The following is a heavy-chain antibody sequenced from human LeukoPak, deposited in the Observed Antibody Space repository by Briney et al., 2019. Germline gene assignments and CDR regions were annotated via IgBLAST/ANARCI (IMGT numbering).Heavy chain of an antibody. D-gene: IGHD3-10*01. J-gene: IGHJ6*03. CDR1: GFTFRSYW. CDR2: IKQDGSEK. V-gene: IGHV3-7*01. Sequence: GGSLRLSCAGSGFTFRSYWMSWVRQAPGKGLEWVANIKQDGSEKYYVDSVKGRFTISRDNAKKSVYLHMSSLRAEDTALYYCARLSAYYYGSYFYYYMDVWGKGTTVTVSS. CDR3: ARLSAYYYGSYFYYYMDV.